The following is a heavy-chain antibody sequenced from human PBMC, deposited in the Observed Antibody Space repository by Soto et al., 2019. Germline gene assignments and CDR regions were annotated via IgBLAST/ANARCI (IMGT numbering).Heavy chain of an antibody. Sequence: GGSLRLSCAASGFPFSSYAMHWVRQATGKGLEWVAVISYDGSNKYYADSVKGRFTISRDNSKNTLYLQMNSLRAEDTAVYYCARDSVGTKGNWFDPWGQGTLVTVSS. D-gene: IGHD2-8*01. CDR1: GFPFSSYA. V-gene: IGHV3-30-3*01. CDR2: ISYDGSNK. CDR3: ARDSVGTKGNWFDP. J-gene: IGHJ5*02.